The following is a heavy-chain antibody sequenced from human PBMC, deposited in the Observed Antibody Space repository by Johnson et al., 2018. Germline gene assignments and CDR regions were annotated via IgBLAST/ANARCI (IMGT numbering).Heavy chain of an antibody. V-gene: IGHV3-7*01. CDR3: VGGVGWILQH. CDR2: IKKDGREK. J-gene: IGHJ1*01. Sequence: VQLQESGGGLVPPGGSLRLSCAASGFTFSNYWMFWVRQAPGKGLEWVATIKKDGREKLYVDSVKGRFTMSRDNAKNSLYLQRNSLRDEDTAVYYCVGGVGWILQHWGQGTLVSVSS. D-gene: IGHD1-26*01. CDR1: GFTFSNYW.